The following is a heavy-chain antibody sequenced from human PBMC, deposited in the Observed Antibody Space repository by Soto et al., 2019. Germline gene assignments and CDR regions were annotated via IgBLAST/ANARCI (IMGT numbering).Heavy chain of an antibody. J-gene: IGHJ5*02. V-gene: IGHV4-30-4*01. D-gene: IGHD3-10*01. CDR2: IYYSGST. CDR1: GGSISSGDYY. Sequence: KPSETLSLTCTVSGGSISSGDYYWSWIRQPPGKGLEWIGYIYYSGSTYYNPSLKSRVTISVDTSKNQFSLKLSSVTAADTAVYYCAMGRFGELLFSNWFDPWGQGTLVTVSS. CDR3: AMGRFGELLFSNWFDP.